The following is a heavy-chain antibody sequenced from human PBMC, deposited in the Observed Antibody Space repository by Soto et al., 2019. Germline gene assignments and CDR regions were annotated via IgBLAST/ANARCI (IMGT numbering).Heavy chain of an antibody. CDR1: GGSFSGYY. D-gene: IGHD1-26*01. Sequence: SETLSLTCAVYGGSFSGYYRSWIRQPPGKGLEWIGEINHSGSTNYNPSLKSRVTISVDTSKNQFSLKLSSVTAADTAVYYCARGRSEHREDAFDIWGQGTMVTVPS. CDR3: ARGRSEHREDAFDI. V-gene: IGHV4-34*01. CDR2: INHSGST. J-gene: IGHJ3*02.